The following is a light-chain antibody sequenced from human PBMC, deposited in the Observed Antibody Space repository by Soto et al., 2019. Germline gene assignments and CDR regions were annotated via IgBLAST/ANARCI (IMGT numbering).Light chain of an antibody. J-gene: IGLJ7*01. CDR1: SSDVGGYNY. CDR2: EVT. V-gene: IGLV2-14*01. CDR3: SSFTSINTWV. Sequence: QSALTQPASVSGSPGQSITISCTGTSSDVGGYNYVSWYQQHPGKAPKLMIYEVTNRPSGVSNHFSGSKSGNTASLTISGLQAEDEADYYCSSFTSINTWVFGGGTQLTVL.